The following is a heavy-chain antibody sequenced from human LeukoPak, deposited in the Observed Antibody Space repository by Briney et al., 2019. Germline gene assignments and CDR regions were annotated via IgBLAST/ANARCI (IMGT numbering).Heavy chain of an antibody. CDR2: IFHDGVT. V-gene: IGHV4-59*02. CDR3: ARDRTAVTGDGFDI. J-gene: IGHJ3*02. Sequence: DPSETLCLTCAVSGASVGGNHWSWIRQSPEKGLEWIGNIFHDGVTDYNPSFKSRVTMLPDTSKNQFSLKLISVTAADTAVYYCARDRTAVTGDGFDIWGQGTMVTVSS. CDR1: GASVGGNH. D-gene: IGHD4-17*01.